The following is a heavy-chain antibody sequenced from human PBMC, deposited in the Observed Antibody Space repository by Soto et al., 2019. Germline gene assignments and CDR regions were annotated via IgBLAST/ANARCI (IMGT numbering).Heavy chain of an antibody. CDR1: GFTFSSYG. Sequence: QVQLVESGGGVVQPGRSLRLSCAASGFTFSSYGMHWVRQAPGKGLEWVAVIWYDGGNKYYADSVKGRFTISRDNSKNTLYLQMNSLRADDTAVYYCARDYSQSWDPGYWGQGTLVTFSS. V-gene: IGHV3-33*01. J-gene: IGHJ4*02. CDR2: IWYDGGNK. D-gene: IGHD1-26*01. CDR3: ARDYSQSWDPGY.